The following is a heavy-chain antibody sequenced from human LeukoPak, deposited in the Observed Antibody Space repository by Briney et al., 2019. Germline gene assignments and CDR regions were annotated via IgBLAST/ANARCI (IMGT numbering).Heavy chain of an antibody. CDR3: ARYGDLGYFDL. D-gene: IGHD3-10*01. J-gene: IGHJ2*01. CDR1: GGSISSSSYH. V-gene: IGHV4-39*01. CDR2: IYYSGST. Sequence: SETLSLTCTVSGGSISSSSYHWGWIRQPPGKGLEWIGSIYYSGSTHYNPSLKSRVTISVDTSKNQFSLKLSSVTAADTAVYYCARYGDLGYFDLWGRGTLVTVSS.